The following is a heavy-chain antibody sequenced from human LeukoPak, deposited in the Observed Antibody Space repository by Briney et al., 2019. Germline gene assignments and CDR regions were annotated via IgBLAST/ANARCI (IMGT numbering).Heavy chain of an antibody. Sequence: SETLSLTCTVSGGSISSYYWSWIRQPAGKGLEWIGRIYTSGSTNYNPSLKSRVTMSVDTSKNQFSLKLSSVTAEDTAVYYCAMPLRDAGSFNYPYFDFWGQGTLVTVSS. J-gene: IGHJ4*02. CDR1: GGSISSYY. V-gene: IGHV4-4*07. CDR3: AMPLRDAGSFNYPYFDF. D-gene: IGHD5-24*01. CDR2: IYTSGST.